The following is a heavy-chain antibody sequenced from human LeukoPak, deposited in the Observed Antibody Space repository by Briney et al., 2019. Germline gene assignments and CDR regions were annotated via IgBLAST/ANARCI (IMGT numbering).Heavy chain of an antibody. CDR1: GYTFTSYG. CDR3: ARDPLYYYDSSGYEGTYGMDV. J-gene: IGHJ6*02. CDR2: ISAYNGNT. V-gene: IGHV1-18*01. D-gene: IGHD3-22*01. Sequence: GASVKVSCKASGYTFTSYGISWVRQAPGQGLEWMGWISAYNGNTNYAQKLQGRVTMTTDTSTSTAYMELRSLRSDDTAVYYCARDPLYYYDSSGYEGTYGMDVWGQGTTVTVSS.